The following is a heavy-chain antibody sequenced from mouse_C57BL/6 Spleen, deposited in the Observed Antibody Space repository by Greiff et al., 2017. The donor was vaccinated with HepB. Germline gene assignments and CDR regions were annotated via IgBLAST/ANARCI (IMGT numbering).Heavy chain of an antibody. J-gene: IGHJ2*01. CDR3: TDYDYHGYFDY. Sequence: EVKLMESGGGLVQPGGSMKLSCVASGFTFSNYWMNWVRQSPEKGLEWVAQIRLKSDNYATHYTESVKGRLTISRDDSKSSVYLQMNNLRDEDTGIYYCTDYDYHGYFDYWGQGTTLTVSS. CDR2: IRLKSDNYAT. V-gene: IGHV6-3*01. D-gene: IGHD2-4*01. CDR1: GFTFSNYW.